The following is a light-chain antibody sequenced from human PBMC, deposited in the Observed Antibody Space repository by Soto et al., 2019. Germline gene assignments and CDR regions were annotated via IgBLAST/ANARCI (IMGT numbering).Light chain of an antibody. CDR1: SSDVGGHND. V-gene: IGLV2-14*01. CDR2: AVS. J-gene: IGLJ1*01. CDR3: SSSTSDITPYV. Sequence: QSVLTQPASVSGSPGQSITISCTGTSSDVGGHNDVSWYQQHPGKAPKLLIYAVSNRPSGVSNRFSGSKSGNTASLTISGLQAEDEADYYCSSSTSDITPYVFGTGTKVTVL.